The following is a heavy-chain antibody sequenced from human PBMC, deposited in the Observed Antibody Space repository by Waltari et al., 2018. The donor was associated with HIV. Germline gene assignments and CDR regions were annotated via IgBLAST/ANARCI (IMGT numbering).Heavy chain of an antibody. V-gene: IGHV3-30*01. J-gene: IGHJ6*02. Sequence: QVQLVESGGGVVQPGGSLRVSCEASGFPFNSSSMHWVRRAPGKGLEWVAVMSHDGRKEYYADSVKGRFTISRENSKNTLYLEMNSLRVEDTAVYFCARSWYYDSSPYGMDIWGQGTTVTVSS. CDR3: ARSWYYDSSPYGMDI. CDR1: GFPFNSSS. D-gene: IGHD3-22*01. CDR2: MSHDGRKE.